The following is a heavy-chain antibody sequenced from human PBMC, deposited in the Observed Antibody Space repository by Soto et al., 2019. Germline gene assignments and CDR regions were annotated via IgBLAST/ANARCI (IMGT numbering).Heavy chain of an antibody. CDR3: ARKGYCTNGVCYPFDY. Sequence: GTLALTCAVYGGSFSGYYWSGIRQPPGKGLEWIGEINHSGSTNYNPSLKSRVTISVDTSKNQFSLKLRSVTAADTAVYYCARKGYCTNGVCYPFDYWGQGTLVTVSS. V-gene: IGHV4-34*01. J-gene: IGHJ4*02. CDR1: GGSFSGYY. D-gene: IGHD2-8*01. CDR2: INHSGST.